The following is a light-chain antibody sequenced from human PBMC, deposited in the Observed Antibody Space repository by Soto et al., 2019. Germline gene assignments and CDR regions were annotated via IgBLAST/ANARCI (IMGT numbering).Light chain of an antibody. CDR1: QSISSN. Sequence: EIVMTQSPATLSMSPGQRATLSCRASQSISSNLVWYQQKPGQAPRLLMYGASTRATGIPARFSASGSGTEFTLTISSLQSEDFAVYYCQQYNDRLWTFGQGTKVEIK. CDR2: GAS. V-gene: IGKV3-15*01. CDR3: QQYNDRLWT. J-gene: IGKJ1*01.